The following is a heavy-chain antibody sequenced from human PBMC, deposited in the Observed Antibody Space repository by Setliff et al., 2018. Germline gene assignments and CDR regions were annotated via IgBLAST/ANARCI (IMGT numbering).Heavy chain of an antibody. CDR1: DDSTMTTNNY. V-gene: IGHV4-39*01. J-gene: IGHJ4*02. D-gene: IGHD3-16*01. CDR3: ARLPNYVWGSPVDY. CDR2: IYYSGRT. Sequence: PSETLSLTCSVSDDSTMTTNNYWGWIRQPPGKGLEWIGSIYYSGRTFYNPSLKSRVTISVDTSKNQFSLTLSSVTAADTAVYYCARLPNYVWGSPVDYWGQGTLVTVSS.